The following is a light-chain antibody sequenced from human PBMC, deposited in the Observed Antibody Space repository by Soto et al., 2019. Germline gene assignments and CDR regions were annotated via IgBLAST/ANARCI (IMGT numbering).Light chain of an antibody. Sequence: DIQLTQSPSSLSASFGDRVTITCRASQGISNYLAWYQQKPGTVPKLLISAASTLQTGVPSRFSGGGSGTDFTLTISSLQPEDVATYYCQKYNSAPWTFGQGTKVDI. CDR2: AAS. CDR1: QGISNY. V-gene: IGKV1-27*01. J-gene: IGKJ1*01. CDR3: QKYNSAPWT.